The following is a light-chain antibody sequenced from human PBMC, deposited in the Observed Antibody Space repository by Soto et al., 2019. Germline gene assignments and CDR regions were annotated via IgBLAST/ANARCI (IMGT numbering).Light chain of an antibody. CDR3: LQHNSYPLT. CDR1: HDISTF. Sequence: DIQLTQSPSLLSASIGDRVTITCRASHDISTFLAWYQQKPGKAPKRLIYGATSLQSGVPLRFSGSGSGTEFTLTISSLQPEDFATYYCLQHNSYPLTFGGGTKVDIK. CDR2: GAT. J-gene: IGKJ4*01. V-gene: IGKV1-9*01.